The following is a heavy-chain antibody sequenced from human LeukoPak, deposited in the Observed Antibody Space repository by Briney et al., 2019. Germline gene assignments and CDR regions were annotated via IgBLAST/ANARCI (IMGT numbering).Heavy chain of an antibody. V-gene: IGHV3-33*06. J-gene: IGHJ4*02. CDR1: GYIFRNYG. CDR2: VNFDVRNN. Sequence: PGRSLRLSCAASGYIFRNYGMHWVRQAPGKGLEWVGVVNFDVRNNYYADSVKGRFTISRDDSKNTLYLQMNRLRPEDTGIYYCAKWEGNSEYYLDYWGQGTLVTVSS. CDR3: AKWEGNSEYYLDY. D-gene: IGHD1-26*01.